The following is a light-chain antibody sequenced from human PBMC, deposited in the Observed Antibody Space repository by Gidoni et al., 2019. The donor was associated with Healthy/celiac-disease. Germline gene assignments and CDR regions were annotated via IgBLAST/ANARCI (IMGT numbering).Light chain of an antibody. J-gene: IGKJ3*01. CDR2: WAS. CDR1: QSVLYSSNNKNY. CDR3: QQYYSTPLP. Sequence: DIVMTQSPDSLAVSLGARATINCKSSQSVLYSSNNKNYLAWYQQKPGQPPRLLIYWASTRESGVPDRFSGRGSGTDFTLTISSLQAEDVAVYYCQQYYSTPLPFGPGTKVDIK. V-gene: IGKV4-1*01.